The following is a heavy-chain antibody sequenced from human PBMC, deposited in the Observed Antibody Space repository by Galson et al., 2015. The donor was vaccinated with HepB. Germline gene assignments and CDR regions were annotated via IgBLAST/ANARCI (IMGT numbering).Heavy chain of an antibody. CDR2: INTSSGKP. V-gene: IGHV7-4-1*02. D-gene: IGHD7-27*01. Sequence: SVKVSCKASGYTFSSYAMTWVRQAPGQGLEWMGWINTSSGKPTYAQGFTGQFVFSLDTSVSTAYLQISSLKAEDSAVYYCARDLGSDGAFDIWGQGTMVTVSS. CDR3: ARDLGSDGAFDI. CDR1: GYTFSSYA. J-gene: IGHJ3*02.